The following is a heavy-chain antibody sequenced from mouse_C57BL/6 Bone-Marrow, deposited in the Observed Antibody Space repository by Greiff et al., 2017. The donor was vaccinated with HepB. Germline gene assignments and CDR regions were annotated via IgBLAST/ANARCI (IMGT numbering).Heavy chain of an antibody. Sequence: ESGPGLVKPSQSLSLTCSVTGYSITSGYYWNWIRQFPGNKLEWMGYISYDGSNNYNPSLKNRISITRDTSKNQFFLKLNSVTTEDTATYYCARELITTVDGYFDYWGQGTTLTVSS. CDR1: GYSITSGYY. CDR2: ISYDGSN. D-gene: IGHD1-1*01. CDR3: ARELITTVDGYFDY. J-gene: IGHJ2*01. V-gene: IGHV3-6*01.